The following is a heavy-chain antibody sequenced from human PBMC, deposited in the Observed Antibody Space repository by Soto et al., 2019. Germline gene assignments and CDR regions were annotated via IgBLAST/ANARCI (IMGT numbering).Heavy chain of an antibody. D-gene: IGHD4-17*01. CDR3: ARGALATVTYYYYYGMDV. CDR2: INAGNGNT. J-gene: IGHJ6*02. CDR1: GYTFTSYA. Sequence: ASVKVSCKASGYTFTSYAMRWVRQAPGQRLEWMGWINAGNGNTKYSQKFQGRVTITRDTSASTAYMELSSLRSEDTAVYYCARGALATVTYYYYYGMDVWGQGTTVTVSS. V-gene: IGHV1-3*01.